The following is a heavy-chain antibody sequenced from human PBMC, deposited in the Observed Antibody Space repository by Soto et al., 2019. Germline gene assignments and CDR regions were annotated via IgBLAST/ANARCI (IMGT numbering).Heavy chain of an antibody. CDR1: GVTVSSNY. CDR3: ARHGYNYGGGYFDY. D-gene: IGHD5-18*01. Sequence: EVQLVESGGGLVQPGGSLRLSCAASGVTVSSNYMSWVRQAPGKGLEWVSVIYSGGSTYYADSVKGRFTISRANSKNTLYLKMNSLRAEDTAVYYCARHGYNYGGGYFDYWGQGTLGSVAS. CDR2: IYSGGST. V-gene: IGHV3-66*04. J-gene: IGHJ4*02.